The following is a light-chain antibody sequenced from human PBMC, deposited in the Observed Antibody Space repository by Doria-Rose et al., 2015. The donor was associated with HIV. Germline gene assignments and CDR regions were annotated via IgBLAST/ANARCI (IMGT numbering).Light chain of an antibody. CDR3: HQYGTSWT. Sequence: VLTQSPGTLSLSPGERATLSCRASQSFGSTYLAWYQQKPGQAPSLLIYDGSTRATGIPDRFSASGSGTDFTLTINRLEPEDFALYYCHQYGTSWTFGQGTKVEI. V-gene: IGKV3-20*01. CDR2: DGS. CDR1: QSFGSTY. J-gene: IGKJ1*01.